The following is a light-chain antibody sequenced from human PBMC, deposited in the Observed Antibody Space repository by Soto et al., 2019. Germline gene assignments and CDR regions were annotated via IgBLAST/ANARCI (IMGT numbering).Light chain of an antibody. CDR3: CSYAGSDTDV. Sequence: QSALTQPRSVSGSPGQSVTISCTGTSSDVGAYNYVSWYQQHPGKAPKLVIYEVSKRASGVPDRFSGSKSGNTASLTISGLQADDEADYYCCSYAGSDTDVFGGGTKVTVL. CDR2: EVS. CDR1: SSDVGAYNY. V-gene: IGLV2-11*01. J-gene: IGLJ2*01.